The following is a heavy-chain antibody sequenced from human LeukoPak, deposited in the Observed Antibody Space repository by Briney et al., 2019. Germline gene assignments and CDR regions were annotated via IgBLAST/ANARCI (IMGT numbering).Heavy chain of an antibody. CDR3: ARVDTAMVFGYYYMDV. J-gene: IGHJ6*03. V-gene: IGHV4-4*07. CDR2: IYTSGST. Sequence: SETLSLTCTVSGGSISSYYWSWIRQPAGKGLEWIGRIYTSGSTNYNPSLKSRVTMSVDTSKNQFSLKLSSVTAADTAVYYCARVDTAMVFGYYYMDVWGKGTTVTLSS. CDR1: GGSISSYY. D-gene: IGHD5-18*01.